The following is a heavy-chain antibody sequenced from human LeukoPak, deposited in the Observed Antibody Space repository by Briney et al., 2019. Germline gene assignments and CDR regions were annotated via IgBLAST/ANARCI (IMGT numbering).Heavy chain of an antibody. CDR3: ARAWGYYDGSGYQVNYFDY. V-gene: IGHV4-4*07. CDR1: GGSISSYY. J-gene: IGHJ4*02. D-gene: IGHD3-22*01. CDR2: IYTSGST. Sequence: SETLSLTCTVSGGSISSYYWSWIRQPAGKGLEWIGRIYTSGSTNYNPSLKSRVTMSVDTSKNQFSLKLSSVTAADTAVYYCARAWGYYDGSGYQVNYFDYWGQGTLVTVSS.